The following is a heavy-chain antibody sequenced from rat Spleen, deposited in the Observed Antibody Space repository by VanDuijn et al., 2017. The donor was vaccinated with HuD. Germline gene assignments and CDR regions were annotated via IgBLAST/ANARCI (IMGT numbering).Heavy chain of an antibody. CDR1: GFNFSDYA. V-gene: IGHV5-17*01. D-gene: IGHD1-7*01. Sequence: EVQLVESGGGLVQPGGSLKFSCAASGFNFSDYAMAWVRQAPRKGLEWVATIVFVGSGTYYRDSVTGRFTISRDSSKSTLYLQMDSLRSEDTATYYCARHSQKYYGYSHFDYWGQGVMVTVSS. CDR2: IVFVGSGT. CDR3: ARHSQKYYGYSHFDY. J-gene: IGHJ2*01.